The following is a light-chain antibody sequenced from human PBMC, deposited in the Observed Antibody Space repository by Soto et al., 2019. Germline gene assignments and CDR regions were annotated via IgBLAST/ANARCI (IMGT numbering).Light chain of an antibody. CDR1: ISTIGKYNV. CDR3: CSYAGGGTFV. V-gene: IGLV2-23*02. Sequence: QSALTQPASVSGSPGQSITISCTGTISTIGKYNVVSWYQQHPGKAPQLIIYEVNKRPSGVSGHFSGSKSANTASLTISGLQPEDEADYYCCSYAGGGTFVFGGGTKLTVL. J-gene: IGLJ2*01. CDR2: EVN.